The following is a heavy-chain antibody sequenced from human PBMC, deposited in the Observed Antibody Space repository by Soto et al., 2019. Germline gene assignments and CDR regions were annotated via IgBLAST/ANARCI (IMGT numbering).Heavy chain of an antibody. Sequence: GGSLRLSXAASGFTFSSYAMSWVRQAPGKGLEWVSAISGSGGSTYYADSVKGRFTISRDNSKNTLYLQMNSLRAEDTAVYYCARGGYGSGSYYNEVWGQGTLVTVSS. CDR3: ARGGYGSGSYYNEV. D-gene: IGHD3-10*01. CDR2: ISGSGGST. J-gene: IGHJ4*02. V-gene: IGHV3-23*01. CDR1: GFTFSSYA.